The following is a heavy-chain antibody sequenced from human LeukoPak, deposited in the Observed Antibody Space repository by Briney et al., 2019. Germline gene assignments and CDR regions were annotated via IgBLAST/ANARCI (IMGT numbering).Heavy chain of an antibody. CDR1: GFSLSTSGVG. D-gene: IGHD3-10*01. CDR2: IYWNGDK. CDR3: AHRRYYGSGTYGPFDY. Sequence: SGPTLVKPRQTLTLTCTFSGFSLSTSGVGVVWIRHPPGKTLERHALIYWNGDKWYSPSLKSRLTITKDTSKNQVVLTMTNMAPVDTATYYCAHRRYYGSGTYGPFDYWGRGTLVTVSS. J-gene: IGHJ4*02. V-gene: IGHV2-5*01.